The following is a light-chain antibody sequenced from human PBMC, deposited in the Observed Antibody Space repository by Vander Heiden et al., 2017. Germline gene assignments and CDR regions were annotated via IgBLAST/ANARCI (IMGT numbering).Light chain of an antibody. Sequence: EIVMTQSPATLSVSPGERATLSCRASQSVSSNLAWYQQKPGQAPRLLIYGASTRATGIPARFSGSGSGTGFTLTISRLQSEDFAVYYCHQCHAWPLTFGGGTKVEIK. CDR3: HQCHAWPLT. J-gene: IGKJ4*01. V-gene: IGKV3-15*01. CDR2: GAS. CDR1: QSVSSN.